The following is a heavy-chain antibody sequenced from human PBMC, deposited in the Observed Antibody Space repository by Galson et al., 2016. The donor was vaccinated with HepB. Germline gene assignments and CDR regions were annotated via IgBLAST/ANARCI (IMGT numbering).Heavy chain of an antibody. Sequence: TLSLTCAVSGGSISTGSYYWGWIRQPAGKGLEWIGRISTRGTTNYNPSLKSRLTISLDTSKNQFSLKLDSVTAADTAVYFCARTYCGGGSCSWYHYDYWGQGILVLVSS. CDR2: ISTRGTT. CDR1: GGSISTGSYY. D-gene: IGHD2-15*01. J-gene: IGHJ4*02. V-gene: IGHV4-61*02. CDR3: ARTYCGGGSCSWYHYDY.